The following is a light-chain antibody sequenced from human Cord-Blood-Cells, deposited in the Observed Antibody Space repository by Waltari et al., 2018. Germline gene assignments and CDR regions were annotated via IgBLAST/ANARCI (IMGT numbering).Light chain of an antibody. CDR1: SSDVGGYNY. CDR2: DVS. CDR3: SSYTSSSTLPV. J-gene: IGLJ2*01. V-gene: IGLV2-14*01. Sequence: QSALTQPASVSGSPGQSITISCTGTSSDVGGYNYVSWYQQHPGKAPTLMIYDVSNPPYGVSNLFSGSKAGNTASLTISWLQADDEADYYCSSYTSSSTLPVFGGGTKLTVL.